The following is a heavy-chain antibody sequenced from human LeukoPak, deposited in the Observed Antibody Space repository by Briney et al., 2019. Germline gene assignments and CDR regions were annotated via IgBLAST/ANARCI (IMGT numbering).Heavy chain of an antibody. J-gene: IGHJ4*02. CDR1: GFTVSSNY. Sequence: GGSLRLSCAASGFTVSSNYMSWVRQAPGKGLEWVSVIYSGGSTYYADSVKGRFTTSRDNSKNTLYLQMNSLRAEDTAVYYCARPYCSGGSCYSSGYWGQGTLVTVSS. V-gene: IGHV3-53*01. D-gene: IGHD2-15*01. CDR3: ARPYCSGGSCYSSGY. CDR2: IYSGGST.